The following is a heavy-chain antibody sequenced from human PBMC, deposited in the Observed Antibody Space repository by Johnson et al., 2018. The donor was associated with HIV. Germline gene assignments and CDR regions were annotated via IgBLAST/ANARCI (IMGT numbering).Heavy chain of an antibody. CDR2: ISGSGGST. J-gene: IGHJ3*02. V-gene: IGHV3-23*04. CDR3: AKALRITMVQVYHRGGDVFDI. CDR1: RIIFDNYG. Sequence: VQLVESGGGLVQPGGSLRLSCAASRIIFDNYGMTWVRQAPGKGLEWVSAISGSGGSTYYADSVKGRFTISRDNSKNTLYLQMNSLRAEDTAVYYCAKALRITMVQVYHRGGDVFDIWGQGTMVTVSS. D-gene: IGHD3-10*01.